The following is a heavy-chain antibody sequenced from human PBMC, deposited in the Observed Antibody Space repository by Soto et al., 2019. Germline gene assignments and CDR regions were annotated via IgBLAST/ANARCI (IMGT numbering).Heavy chain of an antibody. CDR3: KTGTTNGLDI. D-gene: IGHD1-1*01. Sequence: EVQLVESGGGLVQPGGSLRLSCAASGFTFSSYWMHWVRQAPGKGLVWVSRIKGDGSSTSYADSVKGRFTISRDNAKNTLYLQMNSLRAEDTAVYYCKTGTTNGLDIWGQGTMVTVSS. CDR1: GFTFSSYW. CDR2: IKGDGSST. V-gene: IGHV3-74*01. J-gene: IGHJ3*02.